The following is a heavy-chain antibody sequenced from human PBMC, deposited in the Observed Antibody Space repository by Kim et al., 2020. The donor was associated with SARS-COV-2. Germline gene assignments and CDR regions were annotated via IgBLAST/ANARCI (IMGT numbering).Heavy chain of an antibody. CDR2: IYYSGST. J-gene: IGHJ4*02. CDR3: AIRRGVRGVIAY. CDR1: GGSISSSSYY. V-gene: IGHV4-39*01. D-gene: IGHD3-10*01. Sequence: SETLSLTCTVSGGSISSSSYYWGWIRQPPGKGLEWIGSIYYSGSTYYNPSLKSRVTISVDTSKNQFSLKLSSVTAADTAVYYCAIRRGVRGVIAYWGQGTLVTVSS.